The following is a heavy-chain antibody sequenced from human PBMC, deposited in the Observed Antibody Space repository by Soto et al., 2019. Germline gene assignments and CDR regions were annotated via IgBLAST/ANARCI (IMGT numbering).Heavy chain of an antibody. J-gene: IGHJ4*02. CDR1: GYTFTSYA. CDR2: INAGNGNT. D-gene: IGHD2-21*01. Sequence: QVQLVQSGAEEKKPRASVKVSCKASGYTFTSYAMHWVRQAPGQRLEWMGWINAGNGNTKCSQKFQGRVTITGDTSASTSYMELSSLRSEDTAVYYCARSIVLVTALDYWGQGTLVTVAS. V-gene: IGHV1-3*05. CDR3: ARSIVLVTALDY.